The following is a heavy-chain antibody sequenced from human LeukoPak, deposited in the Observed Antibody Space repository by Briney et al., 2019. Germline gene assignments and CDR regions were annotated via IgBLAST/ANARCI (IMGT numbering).Heavy chain of an antibody. V-gene: IGHV4-59*01. CDR1: IGSIGNDY. D-gene: IGHD1-7*01. CDR2: GHHSESP. Sequence: SETLSLTCTVSIGSIGNDYWSWLRQSPGKGLEWIAYGHHSESPNYNPSLKSRVTISVDRSNNRFSLQLSSVTAADTAVYYCARENKGTVHDSTAAFHYWGQGTLVTVSS. CDR3: ARENKGTVHDSTAAFHY. J-gene: IGHJ4*02.